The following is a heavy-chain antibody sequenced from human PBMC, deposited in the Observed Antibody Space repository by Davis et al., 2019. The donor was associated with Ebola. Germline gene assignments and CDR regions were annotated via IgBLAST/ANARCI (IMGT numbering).Heavy chain of an antibody. J-gene: IGHJ4*02. D-gene: IGHD3-3*02. CDR3: AKGPFVAFD. V-gene: IGHV4-34*01. CDR1: GGSLTGHY. CDR2: ITHSGST. Sequence: MPSETLSLPCDVPGGSLTGHYWSWIRQAPGKGLEWIGEITHSGSTDYNPSLRGRVSISVDTSKNAFSLKMTSVTAADTAMYYCAKGPFVAFDWGQGTLVTVSS.